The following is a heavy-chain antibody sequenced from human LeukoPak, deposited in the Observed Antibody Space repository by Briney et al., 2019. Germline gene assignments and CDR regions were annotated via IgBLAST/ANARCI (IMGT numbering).Heavy chain of an antibody. CDR1: EFTFDDYG. CDR3: AKRWHVGAFDI. CDR2: ISGDGHTT. Sequence: GSWRLSCAASEFTFDDYGMHWVRQAPGKGLEWVSLISGDGHTTYYADSVKGRFTISRDNSKNSLYLQMNSLRTEDTALYYCAKRWHVGAFDIWGQGTLVTVSS. J-gene: IGHJ3*02. V-gene: IGHV3-43*02. D-gene: IGHD4-23*01.